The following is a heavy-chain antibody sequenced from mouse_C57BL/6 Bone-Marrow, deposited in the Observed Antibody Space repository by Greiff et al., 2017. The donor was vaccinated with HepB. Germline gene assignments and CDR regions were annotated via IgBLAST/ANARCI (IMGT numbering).Heavy chain of an antibody. CDR3: TRWLLQDYYAMDY. D-gene: IGHD2-3*01. V-gene: IGHV1-5*01. J-gene: IGHJ4*01. CDR1: GYTFTSYW. Sequence: VHVKQSGPVLARPGASVKMSCKTSGYTFTSYWMHWVKQRPGQGLEWIGAIYPGNSDTSYNQKFKGKAKLTAVTSASTAYMELSSLTNEDSAVYYCTRWLLQDYYAMDYWGQGTSVTVSS. CDR2: IYPGNSDT.